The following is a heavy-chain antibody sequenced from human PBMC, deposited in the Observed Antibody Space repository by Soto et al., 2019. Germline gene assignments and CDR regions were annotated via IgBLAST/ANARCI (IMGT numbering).Heavy chain of an antibody. Sequence: QVQLVESGGGVVQPGRSLRLSCAASGFTFSSYGMHWVRQAPGKGLEWVAVIWYDGSNKYYADSVKGRFTISRDNSKNTLYLQMNSLRAEDTAVYYCARDEDGSGSYSLDYWGQGTLVTVSS. CDR1: GFTFSSYG. J-gene: IGHJ4*02. V-gene: IGHV3-33*01. CDR2: IWYDGSNK. D-gene: IGHD3-10*01. CDR3: ARDEDGSGSYSLDY.